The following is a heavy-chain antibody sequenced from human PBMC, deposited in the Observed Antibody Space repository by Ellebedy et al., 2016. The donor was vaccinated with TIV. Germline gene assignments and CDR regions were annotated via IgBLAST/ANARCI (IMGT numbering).Heavy chain of an antibody. Sequence: GESLKISCAASGFTFSSYAMSWVRQAPGKGLEWVSAISGSGGSTYYADSVKGRFIISRDNSKNTLYLQMNSLRAEDTAVYYCARCNYDYYYYGMDVWGQGTTVIVS. CDR2: ISGSGGST. D-gene: IGHD4-11*01. CDR1: GFTFSSYA. J-gene: IGHJ6*02. V-gene: IGHV3-23*01. CDR3: ARCNYDYYYYGMDV.